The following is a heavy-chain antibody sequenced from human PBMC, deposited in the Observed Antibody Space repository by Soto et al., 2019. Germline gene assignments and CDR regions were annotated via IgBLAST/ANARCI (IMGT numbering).Heavy chain of an antibody. D-gene: IGHD3-10*01. V-gene: IGHV4-4*02. Sequence: SETLSLTCAVSGGSISSSNWWSWVRQPPGKGLEWIGEIYHSGSTNYNPSLKSRVTISVDKSKNQFSLKLSSVTAADTAVYYCARDRREILWFGELGYYGMDVWGQGTTVTVSS. CDR3: ARDRREILWFGELGYYGMDV. CDR1: GGSISSSNW. CDR2: IYHSGST. J-gene: IGHJ6*02.